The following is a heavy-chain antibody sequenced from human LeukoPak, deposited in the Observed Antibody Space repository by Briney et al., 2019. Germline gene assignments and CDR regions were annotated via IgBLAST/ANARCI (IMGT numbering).Heavy chain of an antibody. CDR1: GFTFSSYW. Sequence: GGSLRLSCAASGFTFSSYWMHRVRQAPGKGLVWVSRIDSDGSSTSYAEFVKGRFTISRDNAKNTLYLQMTSLRAEDTAVYYCARDNGDFDYWGQGTLVTVSS. J-gene: IGHJ4*02. D-gene: IGHD4-17*01. CDR2: IDSDGSST. V-gene: IGHV3-74*01. CDR3: ARDNGDFDY.